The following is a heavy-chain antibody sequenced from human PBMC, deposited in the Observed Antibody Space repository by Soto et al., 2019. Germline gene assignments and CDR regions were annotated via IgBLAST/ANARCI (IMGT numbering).Heavy chain of an antibody. CDR3: ARETYDFWIAGWKPFDP. Sequence: QLQLVESGGDVVQPGRSLSLSCAASGFSFRSYGMHWVRQAPGKGLEWVAVIWYDGTKKYYAESVKGRFIISRDNSKNMLYLEMNSLRVDDTAMYYCARETYDFWIAGWKPFDPWGQGTLVTVSP. CDR1: GFSFRSYG. D-gene: IGHD3-3*01. CDR2: IWYDGTKK. V-gene: IGHV3-33*01. J-gene: IGHJ5*02.